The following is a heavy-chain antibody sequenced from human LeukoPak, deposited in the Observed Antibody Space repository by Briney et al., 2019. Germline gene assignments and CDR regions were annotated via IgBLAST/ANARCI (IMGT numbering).Heavy chain of an antibody. CDR1: GFTFSSYS. Sequence: PGGSLRLSCAASGFTFSSYSMNWVRQAPGKGLEWASYISSSSSTIYYADSVKGRFTISRDNAKNSLYLQMNSLRAEDTAVYYCAKNYYDSSGLGDDAFDIWGQGTMVTVSS. D-gene: IGHD3-22*01. J-gene: IGHJ3*02. CDR2: ISSSSSTI. V-gene: IGHV3-48*01. CDR3: AKNYYDSSGLGDDAFDI.